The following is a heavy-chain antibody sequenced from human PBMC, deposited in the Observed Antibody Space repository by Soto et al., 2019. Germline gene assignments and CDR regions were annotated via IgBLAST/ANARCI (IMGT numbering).Heavy chain of an antibody. J-gene: IGHJ4*02. CDR2: IGRKAKNYAT. CDR3: VRQWLVFSPLDH. Sequence: EVHLVQSGGGLVQPGGSLKLSCAASGFIFSGSAMHWVRQASGKGLEWVGRIGRKAKNYATEYGASVEGRFTISRDDSKNTTFLLMNSLKSEDTAVYFCVRQWLVFSPLDHWRQGTLVTVSS. CDR1: GFIFSGSA. V-gene: IGHV3-73*02. D-gene: IGHD6-19*01.